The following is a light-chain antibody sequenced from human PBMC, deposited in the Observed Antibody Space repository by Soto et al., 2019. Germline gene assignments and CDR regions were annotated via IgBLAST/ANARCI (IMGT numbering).Light chain of an antibody. CDR2: AAS. CDR1: QSVSLIN. CDR3: QHYGSPRYT. Sequence: EIVLTQSPGTLSLSPGERATLSCRASQSVSLINLAWFQQEPGRAPRLLIYAASTRATGIPDRFSGSGSGTDFTLTISRLEPEDFAVYYCQHYGSPRYTFGQGTKLEIK. J-gene: IGKJ2*01. V-gene: IGKV3-20*01.